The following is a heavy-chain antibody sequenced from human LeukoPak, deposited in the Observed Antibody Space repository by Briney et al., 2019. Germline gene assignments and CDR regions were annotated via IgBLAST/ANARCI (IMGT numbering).Heavy chain of an antibody. D-gene: IGHD3/OR15-3a*01. V-gene: IGHV4-59*01. CDR1: GGSISSYY. J-gene: IGHJ4*02. Sequence: PSETLSLTCTVSGGSISSYYWSWIRQPPGKGLEWIGYIYYSGSTSYNPSLKSRVTISVDTSKKQFSLKLSSVTAADTAFYYCARQTGSGLFILPGGQGTLVTVSS. CDR3: ARQTGSGLFILP. CDR2: IYYSGST.